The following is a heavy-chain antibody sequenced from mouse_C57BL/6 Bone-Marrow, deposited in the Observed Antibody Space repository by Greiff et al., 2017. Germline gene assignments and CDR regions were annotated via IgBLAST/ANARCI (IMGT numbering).Heavy chain of an antibody. CDR3: ARDYYGSSYWYFDV. V-gene: IGHV7-1*02. Sequence: EVKVVESGGGLVQPGGSLRLSCATSGFTFSDFYMEWVRQPPGKRLEWIAASRNKANDYPTEYSASVKGRCIVSRDTYQSILYLQMNALRDEDTAIYYCARDYYGSSYWYFDVWGAGTTVTVSS. CDR1: GFTFSDFY. CDR2: SRNKANDYPT. D-gene: IGHD1-1*01. J-gene: IGHJ1*01.